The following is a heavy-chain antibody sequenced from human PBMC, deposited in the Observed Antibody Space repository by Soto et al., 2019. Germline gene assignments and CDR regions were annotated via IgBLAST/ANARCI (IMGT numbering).Heavy chain of an antibody. CDR3: ARDPKYSGYVDAFDI. V-gene: IGHV3-23*01. CDR2: VTAGVNT. Sequence: PWGSLRLSCAASGFTFSSYAMYWVRQAPGKGLECVSTVTAGVNTYYADSVKGRFTISRDNSKNSLYLQMNSLRDEDTAVYYCARDPKYSGYVDAFDIWGQGTMVTVSS. D-gene: IGHD5-12*01. CDR1: GFTFSSYA. J-gene: IGHJ3*02.